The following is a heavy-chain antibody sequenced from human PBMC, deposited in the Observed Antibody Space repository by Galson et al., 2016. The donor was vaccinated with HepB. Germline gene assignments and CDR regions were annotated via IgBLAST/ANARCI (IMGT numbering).Heavy chain of an antibody. D-gene: IGHD3-10*01. J-gene: IGHJ4*02. V-gene: IGHV4-39*01. CDR3: ASRGVGHRPIFDY. CDR1: GGSIRSSSHY. CDR2: IYYSGST. Sequence: SETLSLTCTVSGGSIRSSSHYWGWIRQPPGKGLEWIGSIYYSGSTYYYPSLKSRVTISVDTSKNQFSLKLSSVTAEDTAVYYCASRGVGHRPIFDYWGQGTVVTVSS.